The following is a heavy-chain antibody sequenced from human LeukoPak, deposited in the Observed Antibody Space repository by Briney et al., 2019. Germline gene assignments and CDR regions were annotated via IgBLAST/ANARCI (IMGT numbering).Heavy chain of an antibody. V-gene: IGHV4-39*01. CDR1: GGSISSSSYY. CDR2: IYYTGST. D-gene: IGHD3-10*01. J-gene: IGHJ4*02. CDR3: ARMYGSGSYYQPFDY. Sequence: SETLSLTSTVSGGSISSSSYYWGWIRQPPGKGLEWIGTIYYTGSTYYNPSLKSRVSISVDASKNQFSLRLSSVTAADTAVYYCARMYGSGSYYQPFDYWGQGTLVTVSS.